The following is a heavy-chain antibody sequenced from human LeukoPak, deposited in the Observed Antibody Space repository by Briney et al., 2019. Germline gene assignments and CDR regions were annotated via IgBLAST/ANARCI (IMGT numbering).Heavy chain of an antibody. CDR3: AREGADYGDYGRVSRPWRYYYVMDV. CDR2: ISYDGSNK. J-gene: IGHJ6*02. V-gene: IGHV3-30*03. D-gene: IGHD4-17*01. Sequence: GGSLRLSCAASGFTFSSYGMHWVRQAPVKGLEWVAVISYDGSNKYYADSVKGRFTISRDNAKNSLYLQMNSLRAEDTAVYYCAREGADYGDYGRVSRPWRYYYVMDVWGQGTTVTVSS. CDR1: GFTFSSYG.